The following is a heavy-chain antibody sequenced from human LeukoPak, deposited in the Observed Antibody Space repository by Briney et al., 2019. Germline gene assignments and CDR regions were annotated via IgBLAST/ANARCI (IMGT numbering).Heavy chain of an antibody. D-gene: IGHD3-22*01. CDR1: GYTFTNYG. V-gene: IGHV1-18*01. CDR3: ARDYYDSSGYAEYFQH. Sequence: ASVKVSCKASGYTFTNYGISWVRQAPGQGLEWMGWISAYNGNTNYAQKLQGRVTMTTDTSTSTAYMELRSLRSDDTAVYCCARDYYDSSGYAEYFQHWGQGTLVTVSS. CDR2: ISAYNGNT. J-gene: IGHJ1*01.